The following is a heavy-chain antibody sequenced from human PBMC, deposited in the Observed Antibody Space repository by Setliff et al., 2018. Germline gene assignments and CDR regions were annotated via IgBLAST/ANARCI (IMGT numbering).Heavy chain of an antibody. CDR1: GGSISSYY. CDR2: IYYSGTT. D-gene: IGHD6-13*01. Sequence: KPSETLSLTCTVSGGSISSYYWSWIRQPPGKGLEWIGHIYYSGTTNYNASLKNRVSISVDTSKNHFSLKLNSVTAADTAVYYCARVGSSSWYGGGFDIWGQGTMVTVSS. V-gene: IGHV4-59*01. CDR3: ARVGSSSWYGGGFDI. J-gene: IGHJ3*02.